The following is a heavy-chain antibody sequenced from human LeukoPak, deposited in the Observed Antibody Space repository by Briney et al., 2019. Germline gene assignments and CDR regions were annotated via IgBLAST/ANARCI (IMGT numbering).Heavy chain of an antibody. D-gene: IGHD2-2*01. Sequence: GGSLRLSCAAPGFTFSSYWMHWVRQSPGKGLVGFSRINSDGSSTSYADSVKGRFTISRDNAKNMLYLQMNSLRAEDTAVYYCARVFRLVVQAAMGFHYYYYMDVWGKGTTVTISS. CDR2: INSDGSST. CDR3: ARVFRLVVQAAMGFHYYYYMDV. V-gene: IGHV3-74*01. J-gene: IGHJ6*03. CDR1: GFTFSSYW.